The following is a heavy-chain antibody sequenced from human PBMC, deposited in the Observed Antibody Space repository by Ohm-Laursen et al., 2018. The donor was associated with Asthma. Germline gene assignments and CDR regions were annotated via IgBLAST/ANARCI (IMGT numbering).Heavy chain of an antibody. CDR1: GYTLSRYS. CDR3: ARNPTARPFDY. J-gene: IGHJ4*02. D-gene: IGHD6-6*01. V-gene: IGHV3-21*01. CDR2: ISTASTFI. Sequence: GSLRLSCTASGYTLSRYSIHWVRQFPGKGLEWVASISTASTFIYYADSVRGRFTTSRDNAKNAVYLQMNSLRAEDTAVYYCARNPTARPFDYGGQGILVTVSS.